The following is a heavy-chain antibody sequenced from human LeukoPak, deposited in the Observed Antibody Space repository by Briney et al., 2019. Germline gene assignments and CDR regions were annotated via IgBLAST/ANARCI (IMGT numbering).Heavy chain of an antibody. CDR2: VYYSGNT. V-gene: IGHV4-34*01. Sequence: SETLSLTCAVYGGSFSGYYWGWIRQPPGKGLEWIGSVYYSGNTYYNSSLKSRVTISVDTSKNQFSLKLSSVTAADTAIYYCTREYGFMTTVFHAFDIWGQGTMVTVSS. CDR3: TREYGFMTTVFHAFDI. J-gene: IGHJ3*02. D-gene: IGHD4-17*01. CDR1: GGSFSGYY.